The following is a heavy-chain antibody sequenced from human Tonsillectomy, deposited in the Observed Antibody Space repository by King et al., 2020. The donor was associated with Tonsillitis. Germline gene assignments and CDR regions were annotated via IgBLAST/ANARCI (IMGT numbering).Heavy chain of an antibody. D-gene: IGHD3-9*01. J-gene: IGHJ4*02. CDR2: IFTSGNT. CDR1: GGSISSGSYY. CDR3: WGGDYDILTGYWAAFDY. V-gene: IGHV4-61*02. Sequence: QLQESGPGLVKPSQTLSLTCSVSGGSISSGSYYWSWIRQPAGKGPEWIGHIFTSGNTNYNPSFKGRVTMSVDTSKNKFSLKLSSVSAADTAVYYCWGGDYDILTGYWAAFDYWGQGTLVTVSS.